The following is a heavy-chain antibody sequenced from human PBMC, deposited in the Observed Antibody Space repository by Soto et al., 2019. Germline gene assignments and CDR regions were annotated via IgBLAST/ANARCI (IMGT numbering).Heavy chain of an antibody. CDR1: GSIFSDHY. CDR3: ARVQDFGLVLMQGFFDY. Sequence: GGSLRLSCSVSGSIFSDHYMSWIRQAPGKGLEWISYISGDSSYTNYADSVKGRFTISRDNARNSLHLQMDSLRVEDTAVYFCARVQDFGLVLMQGFFDYWGQGTLVTVSS. V-gene: IGHV3-11*06. D-gene: IGHD3-3*01. CDR2: ISGDSSYT. J-gene: IGHJ4*02.